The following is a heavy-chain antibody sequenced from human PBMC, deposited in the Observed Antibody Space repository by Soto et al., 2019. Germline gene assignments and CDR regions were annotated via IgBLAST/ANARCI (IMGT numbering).Heavy chain of an antibody. CDR3: ARDSHSQQPNHRWGGGYMDV. J-gene: IGHJ6*03. CDR2: SYFSGST. CDR1: GGSISTGGYY. V-gene: IGHV4-31*11. Sequence: QLQLQESGPGLVKPSQTLSLTCAVSGGSISTGGYYWSWIRQHPGKGLEWIGSSYFSGSTYYNPSLKSRVTISVATPKNQFSLKLSSVTVADTAVYYCARDSHSQQPNHRWGGGYMDVWGKGTTVTVSS. D-gene: IGHD6-13*01.